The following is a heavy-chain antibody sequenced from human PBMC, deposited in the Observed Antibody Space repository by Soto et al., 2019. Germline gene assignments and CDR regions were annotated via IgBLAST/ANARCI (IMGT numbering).Heavy chain of an antibody. Sequence: SVKVSCKASGGTFSSYAISWVRQAPGQGLEWMGGIIPIFGTANYAQKFQGRVTITADESTSTAYMELSSLRSEDTAVYYCARVIVATILYDYWGQGTLVTVSS. J-gene: IGHJ4*02. CDR2: IIPIFGTA. D-gene: IGHD5-12*01. CDR3: ARVIVATILYDY. V-gene: IGHV1-69*13. CDR1: GGTFSSYA.